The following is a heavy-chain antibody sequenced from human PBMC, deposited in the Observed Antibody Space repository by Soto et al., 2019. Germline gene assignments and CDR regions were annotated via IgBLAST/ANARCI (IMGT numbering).Heavy chain of an antibody. J-gene: IGHJ5*02. V-gene: IGHV4-39*01. CDR3: ARHSGGWFGEPEGWFDP. CDR1: GGSISSSSYY. CDR2: IYYSGST. Sequence: QLQLQESGPGLVKPSETLSLTCTVSGGSISSSSYYWGWIRQPPGKGLEWIGSIYYSGSTYYNPPLKSRVTISVDTSKNEFSLKLSAVTAADTAVYYCARHSGGWFGEPEGWFDPWGQGTLFTVSS. D-gene: IGHD3-10*01.